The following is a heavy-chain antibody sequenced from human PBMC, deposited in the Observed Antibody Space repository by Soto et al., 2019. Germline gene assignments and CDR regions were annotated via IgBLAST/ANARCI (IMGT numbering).Heavy chain of an antibody. CDR1: GGTFSSYA. J-gene: IGHJ5*02. V-gene: IGHV1-69*01. CDR3: ARALRRPGTLLEINWFDP. CDR2: IIPIFGTA. D-gene: IGHD1-1*01. Sequence: QVQLVQSGAEVKKPGSSVKVSCKASGGTFSSYAISWVRQAPGQGLEWMGGIIPIFGTANYAQKFQGRVTITAHESASTAYMELSSLRSEDTAVYYCARALRRPGTLLEINWFDPWGQGTLVTVSS.